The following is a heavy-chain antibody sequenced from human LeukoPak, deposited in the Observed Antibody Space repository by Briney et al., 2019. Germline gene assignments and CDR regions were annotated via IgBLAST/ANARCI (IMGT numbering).Heavy chain of an antibody. CDR1: GFTSSSSP. CDR2: TSGGGEST. V-gene: IGHV3-23*01. Sequence: PGGSLRLSCAASGFTSSSSPMSWVRQVPGKGLEWVSSTSGGGESTYYADSVRGRFTISRDNSKNTLYLQMNSLRAEDTAVYYCARDHYSSPAGYWGQGTLVTVSS. J-gene: IGHJ4*02. D-gene: IGHD4-11*01. CDR3: ARDHYSSPAGY.